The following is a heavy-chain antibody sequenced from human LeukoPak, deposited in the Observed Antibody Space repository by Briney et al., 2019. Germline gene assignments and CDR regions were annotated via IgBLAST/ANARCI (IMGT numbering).Heavy chain of an antibody. D-gene: IGHD2-15*01. Sequence: VGSLRLSCAASGFTFSSYWMHWVRQAPGKGLVWVSHINNDESSTSYADSVRGRFTISRDNAKNTLYLQMNSLRTEDTAVYYCACYGIAPPYWGQGTLVTVSS. J-gene: IGHJ4*01. CDR3: ACYGIAPPY. CDR2: INNDESST. CDR1: GFTFSSYW. V-gene: IGHV3-74*01.